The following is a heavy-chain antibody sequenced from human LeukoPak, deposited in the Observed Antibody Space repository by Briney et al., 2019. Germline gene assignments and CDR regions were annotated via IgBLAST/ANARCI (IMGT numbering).Heavy chain of an antibody. J-gene: IGHJ4*02. CDR3: ARVAYDILTGHYYFDY. V-gene: IGHV4-59*01. CDR2: IYYSGST. D-gene: IGHD3-9*01. Sequence: ETLSLTCXVSGGSXSSYYWSWIRQPPGKGLEWIGYIYYSGSTNYNPSLKSRVTISVDTSKNQFSLKLSSVTAPDTAVYYCARVAYDILTGHYYFDYWGQGTLVTVSS. CDR1: GGSXSSYY.